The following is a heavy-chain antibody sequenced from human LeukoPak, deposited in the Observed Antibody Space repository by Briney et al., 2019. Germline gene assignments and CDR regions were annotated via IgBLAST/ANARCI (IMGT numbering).Heavy chain of an antibody. J-gene: IGHJ4*02. CDR1: GFTFSSYW. CDR2: INLGGSSI. CDR3: ARSNQADDY. D-gene: IGHD1-14*01. V-gene: IGHV3-74*01. Sequence: GGSLRLSCAASGFTFSSYWMHWVRQVPGKGLVWVARINLGGSSITYADSVKGRFTISRDNAKNTLYLQMDSLIAEDTGVYYCARSNQADDYWGQGTLVTVSS.